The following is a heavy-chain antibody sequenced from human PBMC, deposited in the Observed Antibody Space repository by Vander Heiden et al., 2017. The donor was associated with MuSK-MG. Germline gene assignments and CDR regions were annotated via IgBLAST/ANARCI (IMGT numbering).Heavy chain of an antibody. Sequence: QVQLQESRPGLVKPSQTPSLTCTVSGGSISGGTYSWCWIRPHPGQGLEWIGYIYYSGTTYYNPSLKSRVTISVATSKNQFSLKLSSVTAADTTVYYCARAGRTSRAGYYSTDVWGKGTTVTVSS. CDR2: IYYSGTT. D-gene: IGHD2-2*01. J-gene: IGHJ6*03. CDR1: GGSISGGTYS. CDR3: ARAGRTSRAGYYSTDV. V-gene: IGHV4-31*03.